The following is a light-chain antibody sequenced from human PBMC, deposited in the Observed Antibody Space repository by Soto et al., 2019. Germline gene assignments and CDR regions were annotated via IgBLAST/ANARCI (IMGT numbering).Light chain of an antibody. V-gene: IGKV1-6*01. Sequence: AIHLTQSPSSLSASVGDRVTITCRASQGIRNDLGWYQQKPGKAPKLLIYSASSLQSGVPSRFSGSGSGTDFTLTISSLQPEDFATYYCIQDYNCPLTFGQGTKVDIK. CDR3: IQDYNCPLT. CDR2: SAS. J-gene: IGKJ1*01. CDR1: QGIRND.